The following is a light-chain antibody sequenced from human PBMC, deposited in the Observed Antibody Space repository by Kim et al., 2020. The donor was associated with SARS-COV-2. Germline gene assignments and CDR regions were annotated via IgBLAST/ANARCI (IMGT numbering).Light chain of an antibody. V-gene: IGLV9-49*01. CDR3: GADHGSGSNFV. CDR1: GGYSNNK. J-gene: IGLJ2*01. CDR2: VGTGWIVG. Sequence: TPACTVTGGYSNNKVAWYAQEPGKGPRFGMRVGTGWIVGSKGDGIPDRFSVLGSGLNRYLTIKNIQEEDESDYHCGADHGSGSNFVFGGGTQLTVL.